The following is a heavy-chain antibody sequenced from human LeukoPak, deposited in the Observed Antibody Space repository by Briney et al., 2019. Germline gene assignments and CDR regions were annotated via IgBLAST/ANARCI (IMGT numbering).Heavy chain of an antibody. V-gene: IGHV3-23*01. CDR1: GFTFSSYA. CDR2: ISGSGGST. Sequence: GGSLRLSCAASGFTFSSYAMSWVRQAPGKGLEWVSAISGSGGSTYYADSVKGRFTISRDNSKNTLYLQTNSLRAEDTAVYYCAKDPDFWSGSKRKFDYWGQGTLVTVSS. D-gene: IGHD3-3*01. J-gene: IGHJ4*02. CDR3: AKDPDFWSGSKRKFDY.